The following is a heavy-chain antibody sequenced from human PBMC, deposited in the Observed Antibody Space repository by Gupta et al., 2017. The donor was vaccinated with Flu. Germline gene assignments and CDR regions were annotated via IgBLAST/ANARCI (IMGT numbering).Heavy chain of an antibody. V-gene: IGHV3-15*01. CDR1: GFTFSNAW. CDR2: IKSKTDGGTT. Sequence: EVQLVESGGGLVKPGGSLRLSCAASGFTFSNAWMRWVRQAPGKGLEWVGRIKSKTDGGTTDYAAPVKGRFTISREYSKNTLYLQMNSLKTEDTAVYYCTTWEGGSGIYYPGGEYYGMDVWGQGTTVTVSS. J-gene: IGHJ6*02. D-gene: IGHD3-10*01. CDR3: TTWEGGSGIYYPGGEYYGMDV.